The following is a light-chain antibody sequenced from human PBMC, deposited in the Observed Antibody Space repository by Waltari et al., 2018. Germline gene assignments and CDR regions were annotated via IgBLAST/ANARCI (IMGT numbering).Light chain of an antibody. V-gene: IGLV1-51*01. CDR2: DNN. CDR3: GTWDVSLTAAV. Sequence: QSVLTQPPSVSAAPGPTVTLSCSGASPNIGHNPLSWYQQLPGTAPKLLIYDNNKRPSGIPDRFSGSKSGTSATLGITGLQTGDEADYYCGTWDVSLTAAVFGGGTTVSVL. J-gene: IGLJ2*01. CDR1: SPNIGHNP.